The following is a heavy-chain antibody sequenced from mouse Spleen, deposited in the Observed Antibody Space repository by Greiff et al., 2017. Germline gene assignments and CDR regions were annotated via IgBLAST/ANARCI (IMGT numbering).Heavy chain of an antibody. V-gene: IGHV5-9-1*02. CDR2: ISSGGDYI. CDR3: TRDPQLGRSAWFAY. Sequence: EVQGVESGEGLVKPGGSLKLSCAASGFTFSSYAMSWVRQTPEKRLEWVAYISSGGDYIYYADTVKGRFTISRDNARNTLYLQMSSLKSEDTAMYYCTRDPQLGRSAWFAYWGQGTLVTVSA. D-gene: IGHD4-1*02. J-gene: IGHJ3*01. CDR1: GFTFSSYA.